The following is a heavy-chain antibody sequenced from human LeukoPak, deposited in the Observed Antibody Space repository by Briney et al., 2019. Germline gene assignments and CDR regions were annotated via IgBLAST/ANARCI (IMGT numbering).Heavy chain of an antibody. CDR1: GFTFSSYA. J-gene: IGHJ6*02. CDR2: ISGSTDNT. CDR3: ASYCISSSCSSRVYYGMDV. V-gene: IGHV3-23*01. Sequence: HPGGSLRLSCAASGFTFSSYAMSWVRQAPGKGLEWVSAISGSTDNTYYADSVKGRFTISRDNSKNTLYLQMNSLRADDTAVYYCASYCISSSCSSRVYYGMDVWGQGTTVTVSS. D-gene: IGHD2-2*01.